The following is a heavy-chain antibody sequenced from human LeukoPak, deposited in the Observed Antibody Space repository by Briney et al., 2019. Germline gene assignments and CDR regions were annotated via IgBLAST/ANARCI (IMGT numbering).Heavy chain of an antibody. CDR1: GGSISSSSYY. V-gene: IGHV4-39*07. CDR2: IYYSGST. CDR3: ARHSGTFYYYYYMDV. D-gene: IGHD1-26*01. J-gene: IGHJ6*03. Sequence: KSSETLSLTCTVSGGSISSSSYYWGWIRQPPGKGLEWIGSIYYSGSTYYNPSLKSRVTISIDTSKNQFSLKLSSVTAADTAVYYCARHSGTFYYYYYMDVWGKGTSVTVPS.